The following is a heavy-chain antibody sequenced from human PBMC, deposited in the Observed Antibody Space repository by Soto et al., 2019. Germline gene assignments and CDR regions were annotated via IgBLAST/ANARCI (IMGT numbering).Heavy chain of an antibody. Sequence: SETLSLTCAVSGGSISSGDYSWNWIRQPPGKGLEWIGYIYFGGSTYYNPSLQSRVTMSVDRSRNQFSLKLNSVTAADTAVYYCARRAAAGRHWFDPWGPGSPGHRLL. D-gene: IGHD6-13*01. CDR3: ARRAAAGRHWFDP. CDR2: IYFGGST. CDR1: GGSISSGDYS. V-gene: IGHV4-30-2*01. J-gene: IGHJ5*02.